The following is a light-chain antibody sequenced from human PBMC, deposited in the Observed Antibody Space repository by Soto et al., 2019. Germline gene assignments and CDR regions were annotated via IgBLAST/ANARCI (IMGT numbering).Light chain of an antibody. J-gene: IGLJ3*02. Sequence: QSVLTQPPSVSAAPGQKVTISCSGSSSNIGNNYVSWYQQFPGTAPKLLMYDNNQRLSEIPDRFSGSKSGTSATLGITGLQTGDEADYYCGTWDSSLSAVVFGGGTKLTVL. CDR3: GTWDSSLSAVV. CDR2: DNN. CDR1: SSNIGNNY. V-gene: IGLV1-51*01.